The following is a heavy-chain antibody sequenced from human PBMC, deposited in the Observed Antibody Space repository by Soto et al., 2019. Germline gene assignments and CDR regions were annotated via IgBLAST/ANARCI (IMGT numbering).Heavy chain of an antibody. D-gene: IGHD1-7*01. Sequence: QVQLVQSGAEVKKPGSSVKVSCKASGGTFSSYTISWVRQAPGQGLEWMGRIIPILGIANYAQKFQGRVTITPDKSTSTAYIELSSRRSEDTAVYYCARDRGTTGTELTHDYYYGMDVWGQGTTVTVSS. J-gene: IGHJ6*02. CDR3: ARDRGTTGTELTHDYYYGMDV. CDR2: IIPILGIA. V-gene: IGHV1-69*08. CDR1: GGTFSSYT.